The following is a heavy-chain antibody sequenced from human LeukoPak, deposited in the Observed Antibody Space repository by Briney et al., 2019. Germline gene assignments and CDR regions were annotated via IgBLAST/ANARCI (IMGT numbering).Heavy chain of an antibody. V-gene: IGHV4-34*01. CDR1: GGSFSGYY. CDR2: INHSGST. J-gene: IGHJ6*03. D-gene: IGHD3-10*01. CDR3: ARDRITMVRGVIPYYYYYYMDV. Sequence: SETLSLTCAVYGGSFSGYYWSWIRQPPGKGLEWIGEINHSGSTNYSPSLKSRVTISVDTSKNQFSLKLSSVTAADTAVYYCARDRITMVRGVIPYYYYYYMDVWGKGTTVTVSS.